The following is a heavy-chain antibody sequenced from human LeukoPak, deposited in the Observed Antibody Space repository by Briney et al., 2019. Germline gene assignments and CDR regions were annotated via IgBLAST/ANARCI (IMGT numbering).Heavy chain of an antibody. CDR3: ARERYSSGASNFDY. CDR1: GFTFSSYW. D-gene: IGHD6-19*01. J-gene: IGHJ4*02. CDR2: IKQDGSEK. V-gene: IGHV3-7*01. Sequence: GGSLRLSCAASGFTFSSYWMSWVHQAPGKGLEWVANIKQDGSEKYYVDSVKGRSTISKDNAKKSLYLQMNSLRAEDTAVYYCARERYSSGASNFDYWGQGTLVIVSS.